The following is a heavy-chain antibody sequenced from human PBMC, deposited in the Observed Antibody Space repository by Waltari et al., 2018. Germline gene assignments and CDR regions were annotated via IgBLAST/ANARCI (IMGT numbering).Heavy chain of an antibody. J-gene: IGHJ4*02. CDR2: ISPIVGKA. CDR3: ARDSGYYYPYFDY. Sequence: QVQLVQSGAEVKKPGSSVKVSCKASGGTFSSYAISWVRQAPGQGLEWMGGISPIVGKANYAQKVQGRVRITADESTSTAYMELSSLRSEDTAVYYCARDSGYYYPYFDYWGQGTLVTVSS. V-gene: IGHV1-69*01. D-gene: IGHD3-22*01. CDR1: GGTFSSYA.